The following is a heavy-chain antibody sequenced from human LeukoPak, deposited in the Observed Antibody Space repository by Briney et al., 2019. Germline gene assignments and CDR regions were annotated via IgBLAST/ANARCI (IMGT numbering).Heavy chain of an antibody. D-gene: IGHD6-13*01. CDR3: GGGGTIAAAGVNY. V-gene: IGHV4-34*01. J-gene: IGHJ4*01. CDR1: DGSFSSYY. CDR2: INHSGST. Sequence: SETLSLTCAVYDGSFSSYYWSWIRQPPGKGLEWIGEINHSGSTNYNPSLKSRVTISVDTSKNQFSLKLSSVTAADTAVYYCGGGGTIAAAGVNYWGHGTLVTVSS.